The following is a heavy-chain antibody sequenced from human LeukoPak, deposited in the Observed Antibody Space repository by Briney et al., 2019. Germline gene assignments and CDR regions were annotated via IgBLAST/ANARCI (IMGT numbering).Heavy chain of an antibody. CDR2: IYTSGST. CDR3: ARDRVVVVAATRGNWFDP. Sequence: SETLSLTCTVSGGSISRYYWSWIRQPPGKGLEWIGYIYTSGSTNYNPSLRSRVTISVDTSKNQFSLKLSSVTAADTAVYYCARDRVVVVAATRGNWFDPWGQGTLVTVSS. J-gene: IGHJ5*02. CDR1: GGSISRYY. V-gene: IGHV4-4*09. D-gene: IGHD2-15*01.